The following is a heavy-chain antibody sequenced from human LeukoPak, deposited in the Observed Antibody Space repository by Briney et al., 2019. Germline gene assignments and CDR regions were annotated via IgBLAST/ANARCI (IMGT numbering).Heavy chain of an antibody. CDR2: INPMGGST. J-gene: IGHJ4*02. V-gene: IGHV1-46*01. Sequence: ASVKVSCKASGYTFTSYYMHWVGRPPGQGLKGRGKINPMGGSTSYAQKFQGRVTMTRDTSTSTVYMELSSLRSEDTAVYYCARSEVYYYDSSGYYPKPYYFDYWGQGTLVTVSS. CDR3: ARSEVYYYDSSGYYPKPYYFDY. CDR1: GYTFTSYY. D-gene: IGHD3-22*01.